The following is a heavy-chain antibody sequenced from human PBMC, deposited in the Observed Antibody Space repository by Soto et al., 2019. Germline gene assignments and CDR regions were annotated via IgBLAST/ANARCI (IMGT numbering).Heavy chain of an antibody. CDR2: IGTAGDT. CDR3: ARAGEDFAFDI. Sequence: QPGGSLRLSCAASGFTFSSYDMHWVRQATGKGLEWVSTIGTAGDTYYPGSVKGRFTISRENAKNSLYLQMNSLRAGDTAVYYCARAGEDFAFDIWGQGTMVTVSS. V-gene: IGHV3-13*01. J-gene: IGHJ3*02. CDR1: GFTFSSYD. D-gene: IGHD3-16*01.